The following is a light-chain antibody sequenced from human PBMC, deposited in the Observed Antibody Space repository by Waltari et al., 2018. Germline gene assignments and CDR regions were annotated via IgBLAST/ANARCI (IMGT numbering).Light chain of an antibody. CDR2: GAS. V-gene: IGKV3-15*01. Sequence: EIVMTQSPATLSVSRGGSATLSCRASLSIDDSLAWYQQKPGHPPRLLLHGASTRDTGIPVRFSGSGSGTDFTLTITGLQSEDFAVYFCQQYNQWPLTFGRGTKVEIK. CDR3: QQYNQWPLT. J-gene: IGKJ4*01. CDR1: LSIDDS.